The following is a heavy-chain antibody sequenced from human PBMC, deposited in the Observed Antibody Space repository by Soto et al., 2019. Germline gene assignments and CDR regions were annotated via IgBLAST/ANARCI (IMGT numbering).Heavy chain of an antibody. V-gene: IGHV3-48*01. CDR1: GFTFSIYS. CDR3: ARVGWAAYHHYMDV. Sequence: GGSLRLSCAASGFTFSIYSMNWVRQAPGKGLEWLSYISSGSSTISYADSVKGRFTISRDNAKNSLFLQMNSLRAEDTAVYYCARVGWAAYHHYMDVSGKGTTVTVSS. J-gene: IGHJ6*03. CDR2: ISSGSSTI. D-gene: IGHD3-16*01.